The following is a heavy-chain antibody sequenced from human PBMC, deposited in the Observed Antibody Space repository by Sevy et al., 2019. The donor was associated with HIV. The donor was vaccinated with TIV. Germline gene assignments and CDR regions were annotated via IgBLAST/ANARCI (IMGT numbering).Heavy chain of an antibody. D-gene: IGHD3-3*01. Sequence: GGSLRLSCAASGFTFNRAWMNWVRQAPGKGLEWVGRIKSKTDGATTDYGASVKGRFTISRDDSKDTVYLQMNSLKMEDTGLYYCTTVHDLGYWGQGTLVTVSS. J-gene: IGHJ4*02. CDR1: GFTFNRAW. V-gene: IGHV3-15*07. CDR2: IKSKTDGATT. CDR3: TTVHDLGY.